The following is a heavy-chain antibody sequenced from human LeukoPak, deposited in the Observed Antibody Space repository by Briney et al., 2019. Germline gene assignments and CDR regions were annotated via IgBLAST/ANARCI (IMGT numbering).Heavy chain of an antibody. Sequence: ASVKVSCKASGYTFTNYFIHWVRQAPGQGLEGMGWINPSSGGTNYAQKFQGRVTMTRDTSISTAYMELSSLTSGDTAVYYCARDYYGSGNRFDYWGQGTLVTVFS. CDR2: INPSSGGT. J-gene: IGHJ4*02. V-gene: IGHV1-2*02. CDR1: GYTFTNYF. D-gene: IGHD3-10*01. CDR3: ARDYYGSGNRFDY.